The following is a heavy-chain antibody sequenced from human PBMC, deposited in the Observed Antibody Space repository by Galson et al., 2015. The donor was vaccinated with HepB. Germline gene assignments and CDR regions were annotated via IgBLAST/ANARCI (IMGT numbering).Heavy chain of an antibody. CDR2: IYYSGST. J-gene: IGHJ6*02. Sequence: LSLTCTVSGGSISSSFWSWIRQPPGEGLEWIGYIYYSGSTSYNPSLKSRVTISVDTSKNQFSLNLSSVTAADTAVYYCASQTYYYSGMDVWGPGTTVTASS. CDR1: GGSISSSF. V-gene: IGHV4-59*01. CDR3: ASQTYYYSGMDV.